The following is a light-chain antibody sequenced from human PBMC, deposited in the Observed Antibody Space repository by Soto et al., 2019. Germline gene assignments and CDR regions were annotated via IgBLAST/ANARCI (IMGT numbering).Light chain of an antibody. J-gene: IGLJ1*01. CDR2: SNN. V-gene: IGLV1-44*01. CDR1: SSDFGSST. Sequence: QTVVTQPPSASGTPGQRVTISCSGSSSDFGSSTVNWYQQLPGTAPRLLIYSNNQRPSGVPDRFSGSKSGTSASLAISGLKSEDEGDYYCASWDDSPNGLYVFGTGTKVTVL. CDR3: ASWDDSPNGLYV.